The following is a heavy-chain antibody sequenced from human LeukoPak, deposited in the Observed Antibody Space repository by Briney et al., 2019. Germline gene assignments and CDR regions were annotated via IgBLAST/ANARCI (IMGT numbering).Heavy chain of an antibody. CDR1: GGSFSGYY. CDR3: ARGNIVVVVAASYYYYYMDV. Sequence: SDTLSLTCAVYGGSFSGYYWSWIRQPPGKRLEWIGEINHSGSTNFNPSRKSRVTISVDASKNQFSLKLSSVTAADTAVYYCARGNIVVVVAASYYYYYMDVWGKGTTVTVSS. D-gene: IGHD2-15*01. CDR2: INHSGST. V-gene: IGHV4-34*01. J-gene: IGHJ6*03.